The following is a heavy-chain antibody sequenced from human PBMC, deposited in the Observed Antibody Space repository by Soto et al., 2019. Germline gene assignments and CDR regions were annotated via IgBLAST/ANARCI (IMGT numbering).Heavy chain of an antibody. V-gene: IGHV4-59*08. CDR2: IYYSGST. CDR1: GGSISSYY. Sequence: SETLSLTCTVSGGSISSYYWSWIRQPPGKGLEWIGYIYYSGSTNYNPSLKSRVTISVDTSKNQFSLKLSSVTAADTAVYYCASYRPAVAGPFDYWGQGTLVTVSS. CDR3: ASYRPAVAGPFDY. J-gene: IGHJ4*02. D-gene: IGHD6-19*01.